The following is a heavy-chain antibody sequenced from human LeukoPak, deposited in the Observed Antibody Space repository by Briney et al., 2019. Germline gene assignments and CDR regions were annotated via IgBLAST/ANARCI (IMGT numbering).Heavy chain of an antibody. V-gene: IGHV3-20*04. D-gene: IGHD2-8*01. CDR1: GFTFYDYG. Sequence: GGSLRLSCAASGFTFYDYGMSWVRQAPGKGLEWVSGINWNGGSTGYADSVKGRFTISRDNAKNSLYLQMSSLRAEDTALYYCARRMQALNYYMDVWGKGTTVTVSS. CDR2: INWNGGST. CDR3: ARRMQALNYYMDV. J-gene: IGHJ6*03.